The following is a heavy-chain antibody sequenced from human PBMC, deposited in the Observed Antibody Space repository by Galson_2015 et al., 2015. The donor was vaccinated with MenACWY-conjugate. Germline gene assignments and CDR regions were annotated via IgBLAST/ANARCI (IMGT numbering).Heavy chain of an antibody. Sequence: GQGLEWISYIKADGSFSIYADSVKGRFTISTDNAKNMVYLQMDGLGDEDTAVYFCARDNNWSFDSWGQGTLVTVSS. CDR3: ARDNNWSFDS. D-gene: IGHD1-1*01. J-gene: IGHJ4*02. V-gene: IGHV3-74*01. CDR2: IKADGSFS.